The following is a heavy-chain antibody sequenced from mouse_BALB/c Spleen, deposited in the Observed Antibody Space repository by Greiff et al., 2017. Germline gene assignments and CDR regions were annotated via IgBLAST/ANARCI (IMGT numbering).Heavy chain of an antibody. V-gene: IGHV7-3*02. Sequence: EVHLVESGGGLVQPGGSLSLSCATSGFTFTDYYMSWVRQPPGKALEWLGFIRNNANGYTTEYSASVKGRFTISSDNSQSILYLQMNTLRAEDSATYYGARKRAYYGNYDAMDYWGQGTSVTVSS. CDR1: GFTFTDYY. CDR2: IRNNANGYTT. CDR3: ARKRAYYGNYDAMDY. J-gene: IGHJ4*01. D-gene: IGHD2-10*01.